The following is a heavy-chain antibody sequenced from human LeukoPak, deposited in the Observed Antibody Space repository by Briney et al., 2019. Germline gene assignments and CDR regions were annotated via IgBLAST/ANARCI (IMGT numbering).Heavy chain of an antibody. CDR3: ARATYDFWSGHHYGMDV. V-gene: IGHV4-39*01. CDR1: GGSIRSSSYY. Sequence: SETLSLTCTVSGGSIRSSSYYWGWIRQPPGKVLEWIGSIYYSGSTYYNPSLKSRVTISVDTSKNQFSLKLSSVTAADTAVYYCARATYDFWSGHHYGMDVWGQGTTVTVSS. D-gene: IGHD3-3*01. J-gene: IGHJ6*02. CDR2: IYYSGST.